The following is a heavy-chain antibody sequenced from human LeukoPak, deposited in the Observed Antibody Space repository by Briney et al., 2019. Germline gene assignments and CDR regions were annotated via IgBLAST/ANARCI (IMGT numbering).Heavy chain of an antibody. Sequence: ASVKVSCKASGYTFTSYYMHWVRQAPGQGLEWMGIINPSGGSTSYAQKFQGRVTMTRDTSTSTVYMELSSLRSEDTAVYYCARVGVSNYPYNRFDPWGQGTLVTVSS. J-gene: IGHJ5*02. CDR1: GYTFTSYY. V-gene: IGHV1-46*01. D-gene: IGHD4-11*01. CDR2: INPSGGST. CDR3: ARVGVSNYPYNRFDP.